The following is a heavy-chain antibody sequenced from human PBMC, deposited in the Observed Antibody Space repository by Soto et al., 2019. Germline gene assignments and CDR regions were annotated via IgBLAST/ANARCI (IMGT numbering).Heavy chain of an antibody. D-gene: IGHD2-21*02. CDR1: GYTFTNLS. Sequence: AGVKVACTVSGYTFTNLSMHWVVQAPGQGGEWMGIINTSGGSTSYAQKFQGRVTMTRETSTSTVYMELSSLRSEFSFLYFCAPLSRPRFVVTGTSYEFYICG. J-gene: IGHJ3*02. CDR2: INTSGGST. V-gene: IGHV1-46*03. CDR3: APLSRPRFVVTGTSYEFYI.